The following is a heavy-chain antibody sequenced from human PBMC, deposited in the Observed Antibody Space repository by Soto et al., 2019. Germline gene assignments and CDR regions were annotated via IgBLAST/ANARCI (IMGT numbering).Heavy chain of an antibody. J-gene: IGHJ3*02. CDR2: ISSSSSTI. D-gene: IGHD2-8*01. CDR3: ARDRVVLMVYATDAFDI. CDR1: GFTFSSYS. Sequence: ESGGGLVQPGGSLRLSCAASGFTFSSYSMNWVRQAPGKGLEWVSYISSSSSTIYHADSVKGRFTIARDNAKNSLYLQMNSLRAEDTAVYYCARDRVVLMVYATDAFDIWGQGTMVTVSS. V-gene: IGHV3-48*01.